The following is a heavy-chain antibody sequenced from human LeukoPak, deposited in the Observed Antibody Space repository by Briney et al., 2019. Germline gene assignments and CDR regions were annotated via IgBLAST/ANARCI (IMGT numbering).Heavy chain of an antibody. V-gene: IGHV1-69*04. D-gene: IGHD6-19*01. J-gene: IGHJ5*02. CDR2: IIPILGIA. CDR1: GGTFSSYA. Sequence: SVKVSCKASGGTFSSYAISWVRQAPGQGLEWMGRIIPILGIANYAQKFHGRVTITADKSTSTAYMELSSLRSEDTAVYYCARDSLYFYSSGGDWFDPWGQGTLVTVSS. CDR3: ARDSLYFYSSGGDWFDP.